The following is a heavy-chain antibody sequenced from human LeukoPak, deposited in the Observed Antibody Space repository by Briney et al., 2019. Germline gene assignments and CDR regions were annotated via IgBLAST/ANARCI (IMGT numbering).Heavy chain of an antibody. Sequence: ASVKVSCKASGYTFTSYYMHWVRQAPGQGLEWMGKINPSDGSTHYAQKFRGRVTVTRDTSTSTVYMELSSLTSEDTAVYYCARDRGGGSGTYHYHFDYWGQGTLVTVSS. J-gene: IGHJ4*02. V-gene: IGHV1-46*01. CDR2: INPSDGST. CDR1: GYTFTSYY. D-gene: IGHD3-10*01. CDR3: ARDRGGGSGTYHYHFDY.